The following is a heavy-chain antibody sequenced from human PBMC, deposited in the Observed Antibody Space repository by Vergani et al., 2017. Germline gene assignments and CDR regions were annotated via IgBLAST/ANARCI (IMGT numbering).Heavy chain of an antibody. V-gene: IGHV1-69-2*01. CDR3: ATPQTVTTGGMEV. CDR2: VDPEDGET. D-gene: IGHD4-17*01. CDR1: GYTFTDHP. J-gene: IGHJ6*02. Sequence: EVQLVQSGAEVKKPGATMKISCKVSGYTFTDHPMHWVKQAPGKGLEWMGLVDPEDGETIYAEKFKGRVTIAADTSTDTAHLELSSLRSEDTAVYYCATPQTVTTGGMEVWGQGTTVIVSS.